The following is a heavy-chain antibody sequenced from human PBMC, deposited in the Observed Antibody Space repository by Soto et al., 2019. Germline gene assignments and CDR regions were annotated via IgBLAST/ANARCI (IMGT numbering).Heavy chain of an antibody. CDR1: GFTFSTYA. CDR2: ISYDGGNK. Sequence: QVQLVESGGGVVQPGRSLTLSCTASGFTFSTYAMHWVRQAPGKGLEWVALISYDGGNKYYADSVKGRFTISRDNSKNTLYLQMNSLRAEDTAVYYCARGRVGWPIDYWGQGTLVTVSS. CDR3: ARGRVGWPIDY. D-gene: IGHD1-26*01. J-gene: IGHJ4*02. V-gene: IGHV3-30-3*01.